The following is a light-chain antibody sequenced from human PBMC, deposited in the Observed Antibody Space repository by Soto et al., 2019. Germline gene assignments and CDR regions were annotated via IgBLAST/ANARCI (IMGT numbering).Light chain of an antibody. V-gene: IGKV3-20*01. Sequence: EIVVTQSPPPLSVSPGERATLSFRASQSVGSYLAWYQQKPGQAPRLLIYGASNRATGIPDRFSGSGSGTDFTLTISRLEPEDFAVYYCQQYGSSGTFGQGTKVDI. CDR2: GAS. J-gene: IGKJ1*01. CDR1: QSVGSY. CDR3: QQYGSSGT.